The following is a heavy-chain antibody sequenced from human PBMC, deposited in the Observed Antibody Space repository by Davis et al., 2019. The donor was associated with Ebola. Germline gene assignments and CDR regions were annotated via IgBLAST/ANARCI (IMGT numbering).Heavy chain of an antibody. Sequence: KYAQKFQGRVTITRDTSASTAYMELSSLRSEDTAVYYCAGAKESRYSHSYWGQGTLVTVSS. CDR3: AGAKESRYSHSY. J-gene: IGHJ4*02. V-gene: IGHV1-3*01. D-gene: IGHD5-18*01.